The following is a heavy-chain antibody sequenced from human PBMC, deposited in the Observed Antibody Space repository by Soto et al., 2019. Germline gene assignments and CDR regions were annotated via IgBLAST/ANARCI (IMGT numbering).Heavy chain of an antibody. CDR2: IKSKTDGGTT. V-gene: IGHV3-15*07. CDR1: GFTFSNAW. D-gene: IGHD3-22*01. Sequence: PGGSLRLSCAASGFTFSNAWINWVRQAPGKGLEWVGRIKSKTDGGTTDFAEPVKGRFAISRDDSNNMVYLQMSSLKIEDTAVYYCTTDSYSTIIIVRFAYWGHGTLVTVSS. J-gene: IGHJ4*01. CDR3: TTDSYSTIIIVRFAY.